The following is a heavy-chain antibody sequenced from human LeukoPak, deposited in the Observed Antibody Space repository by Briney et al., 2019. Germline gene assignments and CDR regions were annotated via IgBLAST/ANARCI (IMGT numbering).Heavy chain of an antibody. CDR1: GFTFSSYG. Sequence: PGGSLRLSCAASGFTFSSYGMHWVRQAPGKGLEWVAVISYDGSNKYYADSVKGRFTISRDNSKSTLYLQMNSLRAEDTAVYYCAKDRQQQLVRDYYYGMDVWGQGTTVTVSS. CDR2: ISYDGSNK. D-gene: IGHD6-13*01. CDR3: AKDRQQQLVRDYYYGMDV. V-gene: IGHV3-30*18. J-gene: IGHJ6*02.